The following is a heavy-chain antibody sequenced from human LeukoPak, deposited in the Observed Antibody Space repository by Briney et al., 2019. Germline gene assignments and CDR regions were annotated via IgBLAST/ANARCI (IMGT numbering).Heavy chain of an antibody. CDR1: GFTFSSYA. V-gene: IGHV3-23*01. CDR2: ISGSGGST. CDR3: AQRAQLPKRHFDY. D-gene: IGHD2-2*01. J-gene: IGHJ4*02. Sequence: GWSLRLSCAASGFTFSSYAMSWVRQAPGKGLEWVSAISGSGGSTYYADSVKGRFTISRDNSKNTLYLQMNSLRAEDTAVYYCAQRAQLPKRHFDYWGQGTLVTVSS.